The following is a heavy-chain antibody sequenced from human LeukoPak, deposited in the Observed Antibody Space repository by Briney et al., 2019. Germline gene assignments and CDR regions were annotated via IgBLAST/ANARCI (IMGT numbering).Heavy chain of an antibody. Sequence: PGGSLRLSCEASGFTFSSCALSWVRQARGKGLEWVSAISGSGGKTWYADSVKGRFTISRDNSKNTLYLQMNSLRAEDTALYYCAKDPIVFNSGDYYLGAFNIWGEGAMVTVSS. CDR1: GFTFSSCA. D-gene: IGHD2-21*02. CDR2: ISGSGGKT. V-gene: IGHV3-23*01. CDR3: AKDPIVFNSGDYYLGAFNI. J-gene: IGHJ3*02.